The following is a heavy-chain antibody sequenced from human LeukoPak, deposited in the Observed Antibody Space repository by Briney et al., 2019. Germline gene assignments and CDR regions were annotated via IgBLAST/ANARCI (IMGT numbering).Heavy chain of an antibody. CDR2: IYTSGST. D-gene: IGHD5-12*01. Sequence: MPSETLSLTCTVSGGSIGSYYWSWIRQPAGKGLEWIGRIYTSGSTYYNPSLKSRLTISVDTSKNQFSLRLSSVTAADTAVYYCARSGGYAFDDWGQGTLVTVSS. J-gene: IGHJ4*02. CDR3: ARSGGYAFDD. CDR1: GGSIGSYY. V-gene: IGHV4-4*07.